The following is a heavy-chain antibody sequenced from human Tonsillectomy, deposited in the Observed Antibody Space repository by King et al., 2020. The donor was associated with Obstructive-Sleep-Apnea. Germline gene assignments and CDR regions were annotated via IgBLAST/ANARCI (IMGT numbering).Heavy chain of an antibody. D-gene: IGHD3-9*01. Sequence: VQLVESGGGVVQPGRSLRLSCESSGVTFSSYAMHWVRQAPGKGLEWVAAISYDGSNKYYADSLKGRFTISRDNPRNTVFLHINSLRADDTAVFSCARSPDIITYVSDFYFGIDVWGQGTTVSVSS. CDR1: GVTFSSYA. V-gene: IGHV3-30*03. CDR2: ISYDGSNK. CDR3: ARSPDIITYVSDFYFGIDV. J-gene: IGHJ6*02.